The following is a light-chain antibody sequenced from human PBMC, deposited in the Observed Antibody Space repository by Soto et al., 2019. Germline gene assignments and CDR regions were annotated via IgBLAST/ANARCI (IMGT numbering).Light chain of an antibody. V-gene: IGLV2-14*01. Sequence: QSALTQPASVSGSPGQSITISCTGTSSDIGGFNYVSWYQQHPGKAPKLMIYGVSNRPSGVSNRFSGSKYGNTASLNISGLQAEDEADYYCSSYTTSTTYVFASGTKVTVL. J-gene: IGLJ1*01. CDR2: GVS. CDR3: SSYTTSTTYV. CDR1: SSDIGGFNY.